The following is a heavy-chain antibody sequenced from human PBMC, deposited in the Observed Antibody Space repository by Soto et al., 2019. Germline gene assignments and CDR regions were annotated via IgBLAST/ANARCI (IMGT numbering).Heavy chain of an antibody. D-gene: IGHD2-15*01. CDR2: ITSTGTYI. V-gene: IGHV3-21*01. CDR3: ERVTSNSCLDY. CDR1: GFTLSSYA. Sequence: GGSLRLSCVASGFTLSSYAMHWVRQRPGKGLEWISSITSTGTYIYYADSVTGRFTISRDIAENSLFLQMNSLRAEDTAVYYCERVTSNSCLDYWGQGTRVTVSS. J-gene: IGHJ4*02.